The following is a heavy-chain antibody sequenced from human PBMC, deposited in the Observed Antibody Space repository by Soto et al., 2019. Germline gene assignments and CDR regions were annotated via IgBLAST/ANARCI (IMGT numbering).Heavy chain of an antibody. CDR1: GGSISSYY. CDR3: ARDSSGLVDY. CDR2: IYYSGSI. J-gene: IGHJ4*02. Sequence: SETLSLTCTASGGSISSYYWSWIRQPPGKGLEWIGYIYYSGSINYNPSLKSRVTISVDTSKNQFSLKLSSVTAADTAVYYCARDSSGLVDYWGQGTLVTVSS. D-gene: IGHD2-8*02. V-gene: IGHV4-59*01.